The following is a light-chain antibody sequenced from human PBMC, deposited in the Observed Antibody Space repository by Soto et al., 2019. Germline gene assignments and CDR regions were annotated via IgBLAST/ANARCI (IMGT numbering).Light chain of an antibody. J-gene: IGKJ1*01. CDR3: QQSYISPWT. CDR1: QSISSY. Sequence: DIQMTQSPSSLSASVGDRVTITSRASQSISSYLNWYQQKPGKAPKVLIYAASSLQSGAPSRFSGSGSGTDFTLTISSLQPEDFATYYCQQSYISPWTFGQGTKVDIK. V-gene: IGKV1-39*01. CDR2: AAS.